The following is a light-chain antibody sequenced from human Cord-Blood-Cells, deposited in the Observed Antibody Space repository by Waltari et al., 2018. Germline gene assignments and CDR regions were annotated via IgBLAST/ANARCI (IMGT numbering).Light chain of an antibody. Sequence: QSALTQPASVSGSPGQSITISCPGTSSDVGSYNYVPWYQQHPGKAPKLMIYEVSNRPSGVSNRFSGSKSGNTASLTISGLQAEDEADYYCSSYTSSSTLYVFGTGTKVTVL. J-gene: IGLJ1*01. CDR2: EVS. CDR3: SSYTSSSTLYV. CDR1: SSDVGSYNY. V-gene: IGLV2-14*01.